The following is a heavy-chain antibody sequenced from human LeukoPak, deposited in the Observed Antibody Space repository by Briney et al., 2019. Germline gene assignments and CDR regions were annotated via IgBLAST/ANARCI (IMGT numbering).Heavy chain of an antibody. CDR3: ARDKVVVVPAAIRSRWFDP. Sequence: ASVEVSCKASGYTFTSYGISWVRQAPGQGLEWMACISAYNGNTNYAQKLQGRVTMTTDTSTSTAYMELRSLRSDDTAVYYCARDKVVVVPAAIRSRWFDPWGQGTLVIVSS. V-gene: IGHV1-18*01. CDR2: ISAYNGNT. D-gene: IGHD2-2*01. CDR1: GYTFTSYG. J-gene: IGHJ5*02.